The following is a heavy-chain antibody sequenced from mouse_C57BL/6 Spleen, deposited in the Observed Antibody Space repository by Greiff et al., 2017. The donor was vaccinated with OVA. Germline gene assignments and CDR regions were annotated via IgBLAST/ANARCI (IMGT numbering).Heavy chain of an antibody. V-gene: IGHV5-4*01. CDR2: ISDGGSYT. CDR1: GSTFSSYA. Sequence: QLVDSGGGLVKPGGSLKLSCAASGSTFSSYAMSWVRQTPDMRLEWVATISDGGSYTYYPDNVKGRFTISRDDAKNNLYLQMSHLKSEDTAMYYCARADGSFFFDVWGTGTTVTVSS. CDR3: ARADGSFFFDV. J-gene: IGHJ1*03. D-gene: IGHD2-3*01.